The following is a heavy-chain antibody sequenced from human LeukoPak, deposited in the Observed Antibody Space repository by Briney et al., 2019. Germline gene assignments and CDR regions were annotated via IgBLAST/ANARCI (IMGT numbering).Heavy chain of an antibody. D-gene: IGHD3-22*01. CDR3: ARSYYYDSSGYGFDY. Sequence: PSETQSLTCTVSGGSISSYYWRWIRQPPGKGLEWIGYIYYSGSTNYNPSLKSRVTISVDTSKNQFSLKLSSVTAADTAVYFFARSYYYDSSGYGFDYWGQGTLVSVYS. V-gene: IGHV4-59*08. CDR1: GGSISSYY. J-gene: IGHJ4*02. CDR2: IYYSGST.